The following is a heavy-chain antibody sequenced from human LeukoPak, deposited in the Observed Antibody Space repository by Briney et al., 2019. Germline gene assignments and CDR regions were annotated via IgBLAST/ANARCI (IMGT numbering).Heavy chain of an antibody. V-gene: IGHV3-23*01. CDR3: AKDRENIVVVPAFDY. D-gene: IGHD2-2*01. J-gene: IGHJ4*02. Sequence: GGSLRLSCAASGFTFSSYAMSWVRQAPGKGLEWVSAISGSGGSTYYADSVKGRFTISGDNSKNTLYLQMNSLRAEDTAVYYCAKDRENIVVVPAFDYWGQGTLVTVSS. CDR1: GFTFSSYA. CDR2: ISGSGGST.